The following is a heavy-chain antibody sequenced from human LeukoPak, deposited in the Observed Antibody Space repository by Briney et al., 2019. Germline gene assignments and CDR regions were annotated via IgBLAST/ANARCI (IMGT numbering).Heavy chain of an antibody. V-gene: IGHV3-21*01. Sequence: GGSLKLSCAASGFTFSSYSMNWVRQAPGKGLEWVSSISSSSSYIYYADSVKGRFTISRDNAKNSLYLQMNSLRAEDTAVYYCAVDCSGGSCYYEDFDYWGQGTLVTVSS. CDR2: ISSSSSYI. CDR1: GFTFSSYS. J-gene: IGHJ4*02. CDR3: AVDCSGGSCYYEDFDY. D-gene: IGHD2-15*01.